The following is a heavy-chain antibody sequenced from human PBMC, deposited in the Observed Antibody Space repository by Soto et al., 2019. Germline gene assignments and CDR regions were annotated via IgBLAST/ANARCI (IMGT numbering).Heavy chain of an antibody. V-gene: IGHV1-18*01. Sequence: ASVKVSCKASGYTFITYGISWVRQAPGQGLEWMGWISDYNGNTYYEKEFQGRVTMTTDTSTRTAYMELKSLRSDDTAVYYCAREGYYSGSGSYSPPRYYGMDVWG. CDR2: ISDYNGNT. J-gene: IGHJ6*02. D-gene: IGHD3-10*01. CDR3: AREGYYSGSGSYSPPRYYGMDV. CDR1: GYTFITYG.